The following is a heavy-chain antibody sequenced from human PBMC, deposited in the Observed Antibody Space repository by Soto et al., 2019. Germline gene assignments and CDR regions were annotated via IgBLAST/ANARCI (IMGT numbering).Heavy chain of an antibody. Sequence: QVQLVQSGAGVRMPGASVNVSCKTSGYIFTNYGVAWVRQAPGQGLELVAWISGYNGYPKHTPKFQGRVTVTTDTTTSTGYRELRNLRSDNTAVYYCARASAGALYDFWGQGTRVTVSS. D-gene: IGHD6-13*01. CDR1: GYIFTNYG. V-gene: IGHV1-18*01. CDR3: ARASAGALYDF. CDR2: ISGYNGYP. J-gene: IGHJ4*02.